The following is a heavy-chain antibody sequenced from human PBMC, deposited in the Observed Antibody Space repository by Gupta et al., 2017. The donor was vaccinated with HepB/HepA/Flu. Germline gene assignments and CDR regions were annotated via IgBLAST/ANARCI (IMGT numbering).Heavy chain of an antibody. D-gene: IGHD3-9*01. CDR1: GYSFTSYW. V-gene: IGHV5-51*01. CDR2: IYPGDSDT. CDR3: ARYVPLNDRKPISGFVN. Sequence: SGYSFTSYWIGWVRQMPGKGLEWMGIIYPGDSDTRYRTSVQGQVTISADKSISTAYQQWNSLKASDMGMDYCARYVPLNDRKPISGFVNGGQVTMVTVFS. J-gene: IGHJ4*02.